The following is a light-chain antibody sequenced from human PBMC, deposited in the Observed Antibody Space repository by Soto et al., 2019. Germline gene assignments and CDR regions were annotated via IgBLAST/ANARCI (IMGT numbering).Light chain of an antibody. CDR3: QQYDDWLRLT. CDR2: GAS. J-gene: IGKJ4*01. V-gene: IGKV3D-15*01. CDR1: QRVNIY. Sequence: EIVMTQSPATLSVSPGERATLSCRASQRVNIYLAWYQQKPAQAPRLLIFGASSRATGIPARFSGSGSGTEFNLTISSLQSEDFAVYFCQQYDDWLRLTFGGGTKVEIK.